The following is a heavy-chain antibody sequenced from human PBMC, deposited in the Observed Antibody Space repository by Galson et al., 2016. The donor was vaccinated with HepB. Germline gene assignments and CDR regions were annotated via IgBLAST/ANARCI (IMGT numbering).Heavy chain of an antibody. CDR1: GFTVKNNY. J-gene: IGHJ6*04. Sequence: SLRLSCAASGFTVKNNYMSWVRQAPGKGLEWVSLISGGGGADYADSVKGRFAISRDTSRNSLYLQMNSLRAEDTAVYYCAGDIGRWGYYFYALDVWGDGTTVTVSS. CDR2: ISGGGGA. CDR3: AGDIGRWGYYFYALDV. V-gene: IGHV3-66*01. D-gene: IGHD4-23*01.